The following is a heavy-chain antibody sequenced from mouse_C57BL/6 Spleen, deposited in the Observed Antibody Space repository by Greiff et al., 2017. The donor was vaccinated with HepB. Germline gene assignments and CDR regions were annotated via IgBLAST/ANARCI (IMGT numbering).Heavy chain of an antibody. D-gene: IGHD4-1*01. CDR1: GYTFTSYW. J-gene: IGHJ1*03. V-gene: IGHV1-69*01. CDR2: IDPSDSYT. CDR3: ARSTELGHWYFDV. Sequence: QVQLQQPGAELVMPGASVKLSCKASGYTFTSYWMHWVKQRPGQGLEWIGEIDPSDSYTNYNQKFKGKSTLTVDKSSSTAYMQRSSLTSEDSAVYYCARSTELGHWYFDVRGTGTTVTVSS.